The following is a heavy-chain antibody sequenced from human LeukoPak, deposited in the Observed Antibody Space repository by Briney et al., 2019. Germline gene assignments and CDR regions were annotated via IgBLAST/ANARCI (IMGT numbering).Heavy chain of an antibody. Sequence: GGSLRLSCAASGFSVRSNYMSWVRQAPGKGLEWVSFIYSGGSTYYSDSVKGRFTISRDNSKNTLYLQMNSLRAEDTAVYYCARDLFLNYYGMDVWGQGTTVTVSS. J-gene: IGHJ6*02. V-gene: IGHV3-66*01. D-gene: IGHD3-10*02. CDR2: IYSGGST. CDR3: ARDLFLNYYGMDV. CDR1: GFSVRSNY.